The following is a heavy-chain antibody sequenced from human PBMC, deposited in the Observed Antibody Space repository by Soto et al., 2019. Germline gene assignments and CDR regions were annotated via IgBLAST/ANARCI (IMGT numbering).Heavy chain of an antibody. CDR2: ISSNGGST. CDR3: VISTAVAGTW. J-gene: IGHJ4*02. Sequence: EVQLVESGGGLVQPGGSVRLSCSASGFTFSSYAMHWVRQAPGTGLEYVSAISSNGGSTYYADSVKGRFTISRDNSKNTLYLQMSSLRAEDTAVYYRVISTAVAGTWWGQGTLVTVSS. V-gene: IGHV3-64D*06. CDR1: GFTFSSYA. D-gene: IGHD6-19*01.